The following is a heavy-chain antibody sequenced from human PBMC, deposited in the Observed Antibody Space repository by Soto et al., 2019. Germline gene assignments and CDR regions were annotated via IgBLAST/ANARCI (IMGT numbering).Heavy chain of an antibody. D-gene: IGHD3-3*01. CDR3: ARDYDFRSGYFGEQPHYYYYGMDV. CDR1: GFTFSSDG. CDR2: IRYDGSNK. J-gene: IGHJ6*02. Sequence: QVQLVESGGGVVQPGRSLRLSCAASGFTFSSDGMHWVRQAPSKGLEWVAIIRYDGSNKYYADSVKGRFTISRDNSKNTLYLQMNSLRAEDTAVYYCARDYDFRSGYFGEQPHYYYYGMDVWGQGTTVTVSS. V-gene: IGHV3-33*01.